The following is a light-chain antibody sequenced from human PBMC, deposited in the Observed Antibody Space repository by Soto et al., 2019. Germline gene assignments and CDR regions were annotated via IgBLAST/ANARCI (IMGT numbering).Light chain of an antibody. Sequence: DIQMTQSPSTLSASVGDRVTFTCRASQSLSSWLAWYQQKPGKAPKLLIYKASTLESGVPSRFSGSGSGTEFTLTISRLQPDDFATYYCKQYNSYSQTFGQGTQVEIK. CDR1: QSLSSW. J-gene: IGKJ1*01. V-gene: IGKV1-5*03. CDR3: KQYNSYSQT. CDR2: KAS.